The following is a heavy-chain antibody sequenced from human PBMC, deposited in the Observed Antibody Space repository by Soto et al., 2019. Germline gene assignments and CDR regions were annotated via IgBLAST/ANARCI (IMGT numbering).Heavy chain of an antibody. V-gene: IGHV4-39*07. J-gene: IGHJ4*02. Sequence: TSETLSLTCTVSGGSISSSSDYWGWIRQPPGKGLEWIGEINHSGSTNYNPSLKSRVTISVDTSKNQFSLKLSSVTAADTAVYYCARVWSLDTAMATNFDYWGQGTLVTVSS. CDR2: INHSGST. CDR3: ARVWSLDTAMATNFDY. D-gene: IGHD5-18*01. CDR1: GGSISSSSDY.